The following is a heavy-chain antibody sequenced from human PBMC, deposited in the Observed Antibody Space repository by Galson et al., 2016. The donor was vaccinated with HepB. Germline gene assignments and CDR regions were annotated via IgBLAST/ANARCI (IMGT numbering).Heavy chain of an antibody. V-gene: IGHV3-23*01. CDR2: ISGSGGST. CDR1: GFTFSSYA. J-gene: IGHJ4*01. Sequence: SLRLSCAASGFTFSSYAMSWVRQAPGKGLEWVSAISGSGGSTYYADSVKGRFTISRDNSKNTVYLQMNSLRAEDTAVYYCAKGGIVAAGTPWGFDYWGHGTLVTVSS. D-gene: IGHD6-13*01. CDR3: AKGGIVAAGTPWGFDY.